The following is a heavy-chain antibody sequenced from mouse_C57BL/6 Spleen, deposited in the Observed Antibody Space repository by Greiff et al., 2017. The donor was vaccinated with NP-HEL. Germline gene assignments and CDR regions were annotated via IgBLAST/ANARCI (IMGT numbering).Heavy chain of an antibody. D-gene: IGHD2-4*01. J-gene: IGHJ2*01. CDR2: INPNNGGT. CDR1: GYTFTDYY. CDR3: ARGSYDYDEGFDY. V-gene: IGHV1-26*01. Sequence: VQLQQSGPELVKPGASVKISCKASGYTFTDYYMNWVKQSHGKSLEWIGDINPNNGGTSYNQKFKGKATLTVDKSSSTAYMELRSLTSEDSAVYYCARGSYDYDEGFDYWGQGTTLTVSS.